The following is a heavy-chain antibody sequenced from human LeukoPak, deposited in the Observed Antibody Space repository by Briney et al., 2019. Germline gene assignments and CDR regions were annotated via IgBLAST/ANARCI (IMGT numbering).Heavy chain of an antibody. CDR1: GFTFGDYA. CDR3: TRDRGAYNLYDY. V-gene: IGHV3-49*03. CDR2: IRSKAYGETA. Sequence: GGSLRLSCTASGFTFGDYAMSWIHQAPGKGLEWVGFIRSKAYGETADYAASVKGRFTISRDDSKAIAYLQMNSLKTEDTAVYHCTRDRGAYNLYDYWGQGTLVTVS. D-gene: IGHD1-1*01. J-gene: IGHJ4*02.